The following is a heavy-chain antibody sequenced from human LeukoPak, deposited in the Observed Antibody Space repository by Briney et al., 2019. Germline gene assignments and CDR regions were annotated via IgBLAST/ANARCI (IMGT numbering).Heavy chain of an antibody. CDR3: ARGVGYDFWSGILGYYYYMDV. V-gene: IGHV4-34*01. J-gene: IGHJ6*03. CDR2: INHSGST. D-gene: IGHD3-3*01. Sequence: PSETLSLTCAVYGGSFSGYYWSWIRQPPGKGLEWIGEINHSGSTNYNPSLKGRVTISVDTSKNQSSLKLSSVTAADTAVYYCARGVGYDFWSGILGYYYYMDVWGKGTTVTVSS. CDR1: GGSFSGYY.